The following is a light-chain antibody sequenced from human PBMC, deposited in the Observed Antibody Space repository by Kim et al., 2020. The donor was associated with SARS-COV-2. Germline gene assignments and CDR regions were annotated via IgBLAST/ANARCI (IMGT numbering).Light chain of an antibody. CDR1: SLRSYY. CDR2: GKN. Sequence: SSELTQDPAVSVALGQTVRITCQGDSLRSYYASWYQQKPGQAPVLVIYGKNNRPSGIPDRFSGSSSGNTASLTITVAQAEDEADYYCNSRDSSGNHVVLG. V-gene: IGLV3-19*01. CDR3: NSRDSSGNHVV. J-gene: IGLJ2*01.